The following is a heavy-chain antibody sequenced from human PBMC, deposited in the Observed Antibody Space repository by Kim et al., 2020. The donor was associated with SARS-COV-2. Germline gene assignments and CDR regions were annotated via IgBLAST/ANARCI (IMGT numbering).Heavy chain of an antibody. CDR2: IYYSGST. Sequence: SETLSLTCTVSGCSISSSCYYWGWIRQPPGKGLEWIGSIYYSGSTYYNPSLKSRVTISVDTSKNQFSLKLSSVTAADTAVYYCAETGWGAGEVWFDPWG. CDR1: GCSISSSCYY. J-gene: IGHJ5*02. V-gene: IGHV4-39*01. D-gene: IGHD3-16*01. CDR3: AETGWGAGEVWFDP.